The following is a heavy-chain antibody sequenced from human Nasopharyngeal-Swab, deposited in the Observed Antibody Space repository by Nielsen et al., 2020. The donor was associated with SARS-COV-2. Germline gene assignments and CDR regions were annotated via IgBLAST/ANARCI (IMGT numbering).Heavy chain of an antibody. CDR1: GGTFSSYA. CDR3: ARASRAAAGPNYYYYYGMDV. J-gene: IGHJ6*02. D-gene: IGHD6-13*01. V-gene: IGHV1-69*10. Sequence: SVKVSCKASGGTFSSYAISWVRQAPGQGLEWMGGIIPILGIANYAQKFQGRVTITADKSTSTAYMELSSLRSEDTAVYYCARASRAAAGPNYYYYYGMDVWGQGTTVTVSS. CDR2: IIPILGIA.